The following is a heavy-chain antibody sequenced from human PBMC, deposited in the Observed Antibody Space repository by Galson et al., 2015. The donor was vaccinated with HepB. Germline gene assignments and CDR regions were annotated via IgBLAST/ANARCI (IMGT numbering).Heavy chain of an antibody. CDR2: ISYDGGNK. CDR3: ARGIPRDGYTYAYYYYDTMDV. J-gene: IGHJ6*02. Sequence: SLRLSCAASGFTFSSYALHWVRQAPGKGLEWVAVISYDGGNKYSADSVKGRFTISRDDSRNTVFLQMSSLRPEDTAVYYCARGIPRDGYTYAYYYYDTMDVWGLGTKVTVSS. D-gene: IGHD5-24*01. V-gene: IGHV3-30-3*01. CDR1: GFTFSSYA.